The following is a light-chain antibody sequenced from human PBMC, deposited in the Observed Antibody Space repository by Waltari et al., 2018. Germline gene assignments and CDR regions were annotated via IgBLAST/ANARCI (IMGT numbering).Light chain of an antibody. J-gene: IGLJ3*02. Sequence: SSELTQDPAVSVALGQTVSIPCQGASLRRHYSIWYQQRPGQAPILILYGQDNRPSGIPDRFSGSKSGSSASLAINGLQAEDEADYYCQSFDSNVRGGVVFGGGTKVTVL. CDR1: SLRRHY. CDR3: QSFDSNVRGGVV. CDR2: GQD. V-gene: IGLV3-19*01.